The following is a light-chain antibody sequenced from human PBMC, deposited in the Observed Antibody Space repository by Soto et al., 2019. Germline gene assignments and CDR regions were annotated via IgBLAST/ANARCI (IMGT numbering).Light chain of an antibody. Sequence: DIQMTQSPSSLSASVGDRVTITCWASQSISNYLNWYQQKPGKAPKLLIYAASSLQSGVPSRFSGGGSGTDFTLTITSLQPEDFATYSCQQSYITPPTFGPGTKVDIK. CDR3: QQSYITPPT. J-gene: IGKJ3*01. V-gene: IGKV1-39*01. CDR1: QSISNY. CDR2: AAS.